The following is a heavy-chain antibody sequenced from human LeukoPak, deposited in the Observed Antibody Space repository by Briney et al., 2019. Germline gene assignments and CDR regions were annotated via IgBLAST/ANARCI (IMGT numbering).Heavy chain of an antibody. D-gene: IGHD2-2*02. CDR3: ASICSSTSCYTYYYYYMDV. Sequence: PGGSLRLSCAASGFTFSSYEMNWVRQAPGKGLEWVSYISSSGSTIYYADSVEGRFTISRDNAKNSLYLQMNSLRAEDTAVYYCASICSSTSCYTYYYYYMDVWGKGTTVTVSS. V-gene: IGHV3-48*03. CDR2: ISSSGSTI. J-gene: IGHJ6*03. CDR1: GFTFSSYE.